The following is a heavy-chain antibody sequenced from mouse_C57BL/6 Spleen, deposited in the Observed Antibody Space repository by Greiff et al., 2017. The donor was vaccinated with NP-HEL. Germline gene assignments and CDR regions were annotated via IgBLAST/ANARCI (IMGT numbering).Heavy chain of an antibody. CDR3: ARGVYYYGSSPYYFDY. CDR1: GYTFTSYW. V-gene: IGHV1-64*01. J-gene: IGHJ2*01. D-gene: IGHD1-1*01. Sequence: QVQLQQPGAELVKPGASVKLSCKASGYTFTSYWMHWVKQRPGQGLEWIGMIHPNSGSTNYNEKFKSKATLTVDKSSSTADMQLSSLTSEDSAVYYCARGVYYYGSSPYYFDYWGQGTTLTVSS. CDR2: IHPNSGST.